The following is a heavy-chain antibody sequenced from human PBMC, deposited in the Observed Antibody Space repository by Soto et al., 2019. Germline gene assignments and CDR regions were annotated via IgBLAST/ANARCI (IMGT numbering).Heavy chain of an antibody. J-gene: IGHJ5*02. V-gene: IGHV4-34*01. CDR1: GGSFSGYY. CDR2: INHSGST. CDR3: AEGGRS. Sequence: QVQLQQWGAGLLKPSETLSLTCAVYGGSFSGYYWSWIRQPPGKGLEWIGEINHSGSTNYNPSLKSRVTISVDTSKIQFSLKLSSVPAADPAVYYCAEGGRSWGQGTLVTVSS.